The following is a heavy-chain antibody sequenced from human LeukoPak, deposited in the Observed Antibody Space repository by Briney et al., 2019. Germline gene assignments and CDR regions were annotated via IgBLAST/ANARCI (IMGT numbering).Heavy chain of an antibody. J-gene: IGHJ5*02. D-gene: IGHD2-15*01. CDR2: INPNSGGT. Sequence: GASVKVSCKASGYTFPGYYMHWVRQAPGQGLEWMGCINPNSGGTNYAQKFQGRVTMTRDTSISTAYMELSRLRSDDTAVYYCAREDYNIVVVVAGYWFDPWGQGTLVTVSS. V-gene: IGHV1-2*02. CDR1: GYTFPGYY. CDR3: AREDYNIVVVVAGYWFDP.